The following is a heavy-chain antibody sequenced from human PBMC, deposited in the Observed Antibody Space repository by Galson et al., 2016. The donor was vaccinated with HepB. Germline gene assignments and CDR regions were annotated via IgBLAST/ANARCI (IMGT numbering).Heavy chain of an antibody. CDR2: IMSKTYGGTT. CDR3: TTGGDPDQYKISGYHDC. J-gene: IGHJ4*02. V-gene: IGHV3-15*07. CDR1: GLTFSNAW. Sequence: SLRLSCAASGLTFSNAWMNWVRQAPGKGLEWVGRIMSKTYGGTTEYAAPVKGRFTISRDDSKSTVYLRMNSLKAEDTAVFYCTTGGDPDQYKISGYHDCWGQGTLVTVSS. D-gene: IGHD5-12*01.